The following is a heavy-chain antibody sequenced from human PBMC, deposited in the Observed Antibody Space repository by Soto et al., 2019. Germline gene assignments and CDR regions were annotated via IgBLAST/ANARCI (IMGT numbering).Heavy chain of an antibody. Sequence: ASVKVSCKASGYTFTGHYIHWVRQAPEQGPEWMGEVGPESGATRYAQKFQGRVTMTRDMSITTVYMELNNLSPDDTAVYYCGRGRSGQIVVFYWGQGTPVTGSS. CDR2: VGPESGAT. CDR1: GYTFTGHY. CDR3: GRGRSGQIVVFY. J-gene: IGHJ4*02. D-gene: IGHD5-12*01. V-gene: IGHV1-2*02.